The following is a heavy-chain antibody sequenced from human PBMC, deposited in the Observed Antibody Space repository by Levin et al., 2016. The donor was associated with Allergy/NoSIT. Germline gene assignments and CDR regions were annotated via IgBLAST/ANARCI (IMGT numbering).Heavy chain of an antibody. Sequence: GGSLRLSCAASGFTFNDYYMSWIRQAPGKGLEWVSYISSGSSYTNYADSVKGRFTISRDNAKNSLYLQMNSLAAEDTAVYYCARSRTRTKSVDYWGQGTLVTVSS. CDR2: ISSGSSYT. V-gene: IGHV3-11*03. J-gene: IGHJ4*02. CDR3: ARSRTRTKSVDY. CDR1: GFTFNDYY. D-gene: IGHD1-14*01.